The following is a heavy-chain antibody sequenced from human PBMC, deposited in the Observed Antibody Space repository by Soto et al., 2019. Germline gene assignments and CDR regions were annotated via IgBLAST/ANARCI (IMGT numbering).Heavy chain of an antibody. CDR3: AKAGIGNYYCAGQTK. D-gene: IGHD3-10*01. V-gene: IGHV3-23*01. CDR1: GFTFSSYA. CDR2: ISGSGGST. Sequence: EVQLLESGGGLVQPGGSLRLSCAASGFTFSSYAMSWVRQAPGKGLEWVSAISGSGGSTYYADSVKGRFTISRDNSKNTLDLQMTSLRAEDTAVYYCAKAGIGNYYCAGQTKWGQGTLVTVSS. J-gene: IGHJ4*02.